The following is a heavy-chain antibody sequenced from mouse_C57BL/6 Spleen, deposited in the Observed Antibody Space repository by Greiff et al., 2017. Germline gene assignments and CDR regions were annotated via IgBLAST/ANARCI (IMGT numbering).Heavy chain of an antibody. CDR1: GYAFSSYW. J-gene: IGHJ3*01. CDR3: ARTVVEGFAY. CDR2: IYPGDGDT. D-gene: IGHD1-1*01. Sequence: QVQLKESGAELVKPGASVKISCKASGYAFSSYWMNWVKQRPGKGLEWIGQIYPGDGDTNYNGKFKGKATLTAEHSSSTAYMQLSSLISEDSAVYFCARTVVEGFAYWGQGTLVTVSA. V-gene: IGHV1-80*01.